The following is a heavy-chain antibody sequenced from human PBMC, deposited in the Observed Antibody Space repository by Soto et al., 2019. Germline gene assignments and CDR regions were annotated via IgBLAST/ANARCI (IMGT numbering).Heavy chain of an antibody. J-gene: IGHJ4*02. CDR1: GLTFSSYG. Sequence: VGSLRLSCAASGLTFSSYGMHWVRQAPGKGLEWVAVISYDGSNKYYADSVKGRFTISRDNSKNTLYLQMNSLRAEDTAVYYCEKDRADAGDDYWGQGTLVTVS. D-gene: IGHD1-26*01. CDR3: EKDRADAGDDY. CDR2: ISYDGSNK. V-gene: IGHV3-30*18.